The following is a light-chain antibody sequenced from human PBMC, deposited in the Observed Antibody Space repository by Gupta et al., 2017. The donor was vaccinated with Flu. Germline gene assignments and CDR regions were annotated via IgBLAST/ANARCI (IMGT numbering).Light chain of an antibody. CDR2: WAS. J-gene: IGKJ4*01. V-gene: IGKV4-1*01. CDR1: QSVLYSSNNKNY. Sequence: DIVRTQTPDSLSVSLGERATINCKSSQSVLYSSNNKNYLAWYQQKPGQPPKLLIYWASTRESGVPERFSGSGSGTDFTLTISSLQAEDVAVYYCQQYYNSPLTFGGGTKVEIK. CDR3: QQYYNSPLT.